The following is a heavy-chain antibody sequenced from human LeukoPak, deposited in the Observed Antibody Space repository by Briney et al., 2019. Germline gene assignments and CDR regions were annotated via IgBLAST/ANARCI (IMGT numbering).Heavy chain of an antibody. D-gene: IGHD3-10*01. Sequence: ASVKVSCKASGYTFTGYYMHWVRQAPGQGLEWMGWINPNSGGTNYAQKLQGRVTMTTDTSTSTAYMELRSLRSDDTAVYYCARAAGSGSYYLGYMDVWGKGTTVTISS. V-gene: IGHV1-2*02. CDR2: INPNSGGT. CDR1: GYTFTGYY. CDR3: ARAAGSGSYYLGYMDV. J-gene: IGHJ6*03.